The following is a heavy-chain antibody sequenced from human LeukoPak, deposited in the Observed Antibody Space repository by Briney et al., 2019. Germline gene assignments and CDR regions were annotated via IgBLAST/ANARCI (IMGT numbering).Heavy chain of an antibody. CDR1: GFTFSSYW. Sequence: GGSLRLSCAASGFTFSSYWMRWVRQAPGKGLVWVSRINSDGSSTSYADSVKGRFTISRDNAKNTLYLQMNSLRAEDTAVYYCAREGYYDSSGYRLNAFDIWGQGTMVTVSS. D-gene: IGHD3-22*01. J-gene: IGHJ3*02. V-gene: IGHV3-74*01. CDR3: AREGYYDSSGYRLNAFDI. CDR2: INSDGSST.